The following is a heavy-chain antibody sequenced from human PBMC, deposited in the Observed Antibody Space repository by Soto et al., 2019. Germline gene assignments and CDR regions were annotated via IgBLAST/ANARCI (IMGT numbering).Heavy chain of an antibody. D-gene: IGHD5-12*01. CDR3: ARATGVATIDY. Sequence: QVQLQQWGAGLLKPSETLSLTCAVYGGSFSGYYWSWIRQLPGKGLEWIGEINHSGSTNYNPSLKSRVTISVDTSKNQFSLKLSSVTAADTAVYYCARATGVATIDYWGQGTLVTVSS. CDR1: GGSFSGYY. V-gene: IGHV4-34*01. CDR2: INHSGST. J-gene: IGHJ4*02.